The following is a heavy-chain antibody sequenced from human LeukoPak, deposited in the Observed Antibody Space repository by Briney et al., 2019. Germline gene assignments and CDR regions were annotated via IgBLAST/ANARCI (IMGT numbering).Heavy chain of an antibody. CDR2: INSHGGST. CDR3: AKGDQRWLQLMA. CDR1: GFTFSNYA. Sequence: PGGSLRLSCAASGFTFSNYAMNWIRQAPGKGLEWVSTINSHGGSTYYADSVKGRFTISRDNSETTLYLQMNSLSAEDTAVYYCAKGDQRWLQLMAWGQGALVTVSS. V-gene: IGHV3-23*01. J-gene: IGHJ5*02. D-gene: IGHD5-24*01.